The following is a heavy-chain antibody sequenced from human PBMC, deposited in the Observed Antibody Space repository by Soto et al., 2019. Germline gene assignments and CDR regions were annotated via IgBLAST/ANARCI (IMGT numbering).Heavy chain of an antibody. CDR1: GYTFTSYG. D-gene: IGHD1-7*01. CDR3: ASTYNGNYANAFDI. CDR2: ISAYNGNT. V-gene: IGHV1-18*04. J-gene: IGHJ3*02. Sequence: ASVKVSCKASGYTFTSYGISWVRQAPGQGLEWMGWISAYNGNTNYAQKLQGRVTMTTDTSTSTAYMELRSLRSDDTAVYYCASTYNGNYANAFDIWGQGTMVTVSS.